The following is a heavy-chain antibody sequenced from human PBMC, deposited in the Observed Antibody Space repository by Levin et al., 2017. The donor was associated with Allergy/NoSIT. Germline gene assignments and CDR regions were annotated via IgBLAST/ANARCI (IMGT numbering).Heavy chain of an antibody. V-gene: IGHV4-38-2*02. CDR3: ARVGDFCNTTNYYFGKSPFDY. D-gene: IGHD2/OR15-2a*01. J-gene: IGHJ4*02. CDR2: IYHGGNT. Sequence: TSETLSLTCSVSGSSISSGLYWGWLRHPPGKGLGWIANIYHGGNTYYNPSLRSRVTMAVDTSKNQFSLMLSSVTAADTAIYYFARVGDFCNTTNYYFGKSPFDYWGQGVLVTVSS. CDR1: GSSISSGLY.